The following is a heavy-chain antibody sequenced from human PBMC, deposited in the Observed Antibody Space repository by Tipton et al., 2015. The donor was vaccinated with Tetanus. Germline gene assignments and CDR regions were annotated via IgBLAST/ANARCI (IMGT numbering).Heavy chain of an antibody. Sequence: TLSLTCTVSRGPISSYYWSWIRQPAGKGLEWIGHISNGNPDYSPSLKSRVTLSVDTSKNLFSLRLTSVTAADTAVYYCARHLYGYWFDPWGQGAQVTVSS. CDR1: RGPISSYY. CDR2: ISNGNP. D-gene: IGHD3-10*01. J-gene: IGHJ5*02. CDR3: ARHLYGYWFDP. V-gene: IGHV4-4*07.